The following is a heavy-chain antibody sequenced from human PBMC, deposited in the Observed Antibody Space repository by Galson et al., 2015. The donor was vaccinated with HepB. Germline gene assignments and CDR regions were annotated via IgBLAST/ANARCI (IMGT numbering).Heavy chain of an antibody. Sequence: SLRLSCAASGFTFSTYGMSWVRQAPGKGLEWVSVISGSGGSTYYADSVKGRFTISRDNSKNTLYLQTNSLRAEDTAVYYCAKTRLLQTLDYWGQGTLVTVSS. CDR3: AKTRLLQTLDY. CDR1: GFTFSTYG. D-gene: IGHD1-26*01. J-gene: IGHJ4*02. CDR2: ISGSGGST. V-gene: IGHV3-23*01.